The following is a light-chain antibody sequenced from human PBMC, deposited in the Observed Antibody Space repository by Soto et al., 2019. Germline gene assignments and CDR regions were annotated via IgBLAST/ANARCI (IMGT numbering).Light chain of an antibody. CDR3: QQYNNWPIT. J-gene: IGKJ5*01. V-gene: IGKV3-15*01. Sequence: ERVMTQSPATLSVSPGERATVSCRASQSVSSNLAWYQQKPGQAPRLLIYGASTRATGIAARFSGSGSGTEFTLTISSLQSEDFAVYYCQQYNNWPITFGQGTRLEI. CDR1: QSVSSN. CDR2: GAS.